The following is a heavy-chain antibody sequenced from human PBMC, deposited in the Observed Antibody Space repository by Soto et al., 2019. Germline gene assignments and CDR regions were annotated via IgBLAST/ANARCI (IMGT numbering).Heavy chain of an antibody. Sequence: GGSLRHSCAASGFPFNSYGMNWVRQAPGKGLEWVAVLWYDGSNENYADSVKGRFTISGDNSKNTLYLQMNSLRAEDTAVYYCARSSLEWLLLFDFWGQGTQVTVSS. CDR3: ARSSLEWLLLFDF. V-gene: IGHV3-33*01. J-gene: IGHJ4*02. CDR2: LWYDGSNE. CDR1: GFPFNSYG. D-gene: IGHD3-3*01.